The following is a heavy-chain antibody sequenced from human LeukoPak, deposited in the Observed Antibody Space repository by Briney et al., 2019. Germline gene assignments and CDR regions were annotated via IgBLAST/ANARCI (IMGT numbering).Heavy chain of an antibody. CDR3: AKAGCSGGSCYLYYFDY. CDR2: ISGSGGST. CDR1: GFTFSSYA. J-gene: IGHJ4*02. V-gene: IGHV3-23*01. D-gene: IGHD2-15*01. Sequence: GGSLRLSCAASGFTFSSYAMSWVRQAPGKGLEWVSAISGSGGSTYYADSVKGRFTISRDNSKNTLYLQMNSLRAEDTAVYYCAKAGCSGGSCYLYYFDYWGQGTLVTASS.